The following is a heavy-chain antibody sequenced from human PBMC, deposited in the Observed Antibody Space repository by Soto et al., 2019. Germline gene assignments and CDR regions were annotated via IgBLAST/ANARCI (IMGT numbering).Heavy chain of an antibody. CDR1: GGSISSGDYY. CDR3: ARVQILQLENIFDY. V-gene: IGHV4-30-4*01. D-gene: IGHD1-1*01. CDR2: IYYSGST. J-gene: IGHJ4*02. Sequence: SETLSLTCTVSGGSISSGDYYWSWIRQPPGKGLEWIGYIYYSGSTYYNPSLKSRVTISVDTSKNTLYLQMNSLRAEDTAVYFCARVQILQLENIFDYWGQGTLVTVSS.